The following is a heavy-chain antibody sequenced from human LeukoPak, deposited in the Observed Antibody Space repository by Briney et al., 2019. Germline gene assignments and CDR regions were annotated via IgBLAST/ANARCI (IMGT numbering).Heavy chain of an antibody. CDR3: ARLVGASWFDS. CDR2: TYYRSKWSN. V-gene: IGHV6-1*01. J-gene: IGHJ5*01. D-gene: IGHD1-26*01. CDR1: GDSVSTNSAT. Sequence: SQTLSLTCAISGDSVSTNSATWTWLRQSPSRGLKWLGRTYYRSKWSNDYAVSMKSRITINPDTSKNQFSQQWNSVTPEDTAVYYCARLVGASWFDSWGQGTLVTVSS.